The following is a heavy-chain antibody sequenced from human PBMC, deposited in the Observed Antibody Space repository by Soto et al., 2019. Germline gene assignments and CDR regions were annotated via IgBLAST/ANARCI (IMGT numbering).Heavy chain of an antibody. Sequence: PSENLSLTCAVSGGSFTSNNWWTWVRQPPGQGLGWIGEIYRTGSTNYNPSLKSRATISLDKSENQFSLKVTSLTAADTAVYYCASRDPGTSVDYWGQGTLVTVSS. CDR3: ASRDPGTSVDY. J-gene: IGHJ4*02. D-gene: IGHD1-7*01. CDR1: GGSFTSNNW. CDR2: IYRTGST. V-gene: IGHV4-4*02.